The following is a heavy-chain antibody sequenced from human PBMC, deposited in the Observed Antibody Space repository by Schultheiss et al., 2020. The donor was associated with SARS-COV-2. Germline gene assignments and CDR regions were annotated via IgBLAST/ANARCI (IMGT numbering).Heavy chain of an antibody. CDR2: ISYDGSNK. CDR3: ARVGPAAYCGGDCEGGDFDY. V-gene: IGHV3-30*03. D-gene: IGHD2-21*02. J-gene: IGHJ4*02. Sequence: GGSLRLSCAASGFTFSSYGMHWVRQAPGKGLEWVAVISYDGSNKYYADSVKGRFTISRDNSKNTLYLQMNSLRAEDTAVYYCARVGPAAYCGGDCEGGDFDYWGQGTLVTVSS. CDR1: GFTFSSYG.